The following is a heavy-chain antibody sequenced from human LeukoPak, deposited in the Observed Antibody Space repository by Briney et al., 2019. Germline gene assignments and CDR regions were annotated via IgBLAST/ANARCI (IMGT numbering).Heavy chain of an antibody. CDR1: GGSFSGNN. D-gene: IGHD6-19*01. CDR2: INHSGGT. Sequence: SETLSLTCAVYGGSFSGNNWSWIRQPPGKGLEWIGKINHSGGTNYNPSLKSRVTISVDTSKNQFSLKLNSMTAADTAVYYCARGHGIEVAPTGWFDCWGQGILVTVSS. V-gene: IGHV4-34*01. CDR3: ARGHGIEVAPTGWFDC. J-gene: IGHJ5*01.